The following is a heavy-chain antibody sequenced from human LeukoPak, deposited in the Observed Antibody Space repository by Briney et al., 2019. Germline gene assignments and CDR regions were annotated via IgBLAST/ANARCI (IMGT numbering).Heavy chain of an antibody. Sequence: SETLSLTCTVSGGSSSSSSYYWGWIRRPPGKGLEWIGSIYYSGSTYYNPSLKSRVTISVDTSKNQFSLKLSSVTAADTAVYYCARRGTRLLDYWGQGTLVTVSS. CDR3: ARRGTRLLDY. J-gene: IGHJ4*02. CDR1: GGSSSSSSYY. D-gene: IGHD3-16*01. CDR2: IYYSGST. V-gene: IGHV4-39*01.